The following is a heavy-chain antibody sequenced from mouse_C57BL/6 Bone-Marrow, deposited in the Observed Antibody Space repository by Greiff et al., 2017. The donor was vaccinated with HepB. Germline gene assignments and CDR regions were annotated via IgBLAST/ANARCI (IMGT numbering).Heavy chain of an antibody. Sequence: EVHLVESGEGLVKPGGSLKLSCAASGFTFSSYAMSWVRQTPEKRLEWVAYISSGGDYIYYADTVKGRFTISRENARNTLYLQMSSLKSEDTAMDYCTRGMTTAWFAYWGQGTLVTVSA. V-gene: IGHV5-9-1*02. J-gene: IGHJ3*01. CDR2: ISSGGDYI. D-gene: IGHD1-2*01. CDR1: GFTFSSYA. CDR3: TRGMTTAWFAY.